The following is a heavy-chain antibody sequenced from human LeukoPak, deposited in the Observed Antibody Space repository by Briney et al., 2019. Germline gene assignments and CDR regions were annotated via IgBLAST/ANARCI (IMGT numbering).Heavy chain of an antibody. Sequence: SETLSLTCTVSGGSISSDYWSWIRQPPGKGLEWIGYIYYSGNTKYNPSLKSRVTISVDTSKIHFSLKLSSVTAADTAVYYCARHLGSSGRYYGPAFDLWGQGTTVTVSS. CDR2: IYYSGNT. D-gene: IGHD3-10*01. CDR3: ARHLGSSGRYYGPAFDL. J-gene: IGHJ3*01. V-gene: IGHV4-59*08. CDR1: GGSISSDY.